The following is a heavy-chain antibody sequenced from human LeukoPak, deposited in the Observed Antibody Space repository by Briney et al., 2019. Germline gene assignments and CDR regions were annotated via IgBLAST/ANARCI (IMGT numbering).Heavy chain of an antibody. CDR1: VGTFSRYA. CDR2: IIPIFGVA. J-gene: IGHJ6*03. D-gene: IGHD3-10*01. Sequence: APERVSRTAAVGTFSRYAISWVRQVPAQGLEWMGEIIPIFGVANYAQKFHGTVTITADEYTRTASMELCGLRSKDTAVYYCAKHGITMVRGVPYYYYMDVGGKGSTVTVPS. V-gene: IGHV1-69*13. CDR3: AKHGITMVRGVPYYYYMDV.